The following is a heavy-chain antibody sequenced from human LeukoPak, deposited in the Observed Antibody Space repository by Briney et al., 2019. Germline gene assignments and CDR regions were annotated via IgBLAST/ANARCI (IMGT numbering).Heavy chain of an antibody. J-gene: IGHJ4*02. Sequence: GGSLRLSCTASGFICSDYAMSWARQAPGKGLEWVACISSSGSGGNTYYADSVKGRFTISRDTSKNILFLQMNTLRAEDTAIYYCAKVGGDSSWYSVYWGQGTLVTVPS. V-gene: IGHV3-23*01. CDR2: ISSSGSGGNT. CDR3: AKVGGDSSWYSVY. CDR1: GFICSDYA. D-gene: IGHD6-13*01.